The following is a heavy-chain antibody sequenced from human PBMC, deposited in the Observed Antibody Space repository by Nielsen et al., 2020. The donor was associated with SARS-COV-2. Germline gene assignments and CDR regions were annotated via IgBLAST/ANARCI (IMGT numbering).Heavy chain of an antibody. CDR2: IGTAGDT. CDR3: TKGRYYGLDV. J-gene: IGHJ6*02. V-gene: IGHV3-13*04. Sequence: LSLTCAASGFTFSSYDMHWVRQATGKGLEWVSAIGTAGDTYYPGSVKGRFTISRENAKNSLYLQMNSLRAGDTAVYYCTKGRYYGLDVWGQGTTVTVSS. D-gene: IGHD2-8*01. CDR1: GFTFSSYD.